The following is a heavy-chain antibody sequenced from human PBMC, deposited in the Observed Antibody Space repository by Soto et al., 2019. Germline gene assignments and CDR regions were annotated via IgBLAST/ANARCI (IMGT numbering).Heavy chain of an antibody. Sequence: QVQLVQSGAEVKKSGASVKVSCKASGYTFTSHDINWVRQATGQGLEWMGRMNPNSGNTGYAQKFQGTVTMTSNSSISTANMELSILRSEDTAVYYCARLNYGDDARFDYRGQGTLVTVSS. CDR2: MNPNSGNT. CDR3: ARLNYGDDARFDY. CDR1: GYTFTSHD. D-gene: IGHD4-17*01. J-gene: IGHJ4*02. V-gene: IGHV1-8*01.